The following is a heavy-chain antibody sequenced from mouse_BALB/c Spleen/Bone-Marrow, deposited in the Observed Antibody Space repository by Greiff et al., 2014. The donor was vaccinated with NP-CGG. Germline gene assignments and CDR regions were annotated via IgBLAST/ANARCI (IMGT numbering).Heavy chain of an antibody. CDR2: IDPYSGGT. V-gene: IGHV1S135*01. J-gene: IGHJ2*01. CDR1: GYAFTNYN. D-gene: IGHD2-14*01. CDR3: SRGVLAYFDY. Sequence: EVQVVESGPELVKPGASVKVSCKASGYAFTNYNMNWVEQSHGKSLEWIGYIDPYSGGTNYNQKFRGKATLTVDKSSSTAYMHLNSLTSEDSAVYYCSRGVLAYFDYWGQGTTLTVSS.